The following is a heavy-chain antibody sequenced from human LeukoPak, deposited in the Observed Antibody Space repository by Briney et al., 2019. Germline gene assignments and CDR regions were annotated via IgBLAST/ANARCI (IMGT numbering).Heavy chain of an antibody. CDR3: ARRNPSSSSLDY. D-gene: IGHD6-6*01. Sequence: SETLSLTCIVSGGSISSSSYFWAWIRQPPGKGLEWIGTIYNSGNTHHNPSLRSRVTISVDTSKNQFSLKLSSVTAADTAVYYCARRNPSSSSLDYWGQGTLVTVSS. V-gene: IGHV4-39*01. CDR2: IYNSGNT. CDR1: GGSISSSSYF. J-gene: IGHJ4*02.